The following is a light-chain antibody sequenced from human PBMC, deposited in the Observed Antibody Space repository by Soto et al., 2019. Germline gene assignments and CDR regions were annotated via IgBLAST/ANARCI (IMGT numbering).Light chain of an antibody. CDR1: SSDVGGYNY. J-gene: IGLJ1*01. CDR3: CSYTCSSDNYV. CDR2: DVS. Sequence: QSARTQPASVSGSPGQSITISCTGTSSDVGGYNYVSWYQQHPGKAPKLMIYDVSNRPSGVSNRFSGSKSGNTASLSIFGLQSEDVAGYYCCSYTCSSDNYVCGTGIKLTVL. V-gene: IGLV2-14*01.